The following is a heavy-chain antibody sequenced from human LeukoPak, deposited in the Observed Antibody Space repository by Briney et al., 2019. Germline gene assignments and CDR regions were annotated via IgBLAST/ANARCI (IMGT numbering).Heavy chain of an antibody. CDR3: ARVPLGITHFDY. CDR2: IFYSGST. CDR1: GGSVSSGSYY. V-gene: IGHV4-61*01. J-gene: IGHJ4*02. D-gene: IGHD7-27*01. Sequence: SETLSLTCTVSGGSVSSGSYYWSWNRQPPGRGLEWIGYIFYSGSTNYNPSLKSRVTISVDTTKNQFSLKLSSVTAADTAVYYCARVPLGITHFDYWGQGTLVTVSS.